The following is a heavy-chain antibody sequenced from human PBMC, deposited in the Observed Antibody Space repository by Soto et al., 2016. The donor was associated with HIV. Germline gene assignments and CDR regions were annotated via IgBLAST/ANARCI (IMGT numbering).Heavy chain of an antibody. V-gene: IGHV1-69*10. CDR3: ARDPGEVTRDAFDM. CDR1: GATFSNYI. D-gene: IGHD3-16*01. Sequence: QVQLVQSGAEVKKPGSSVKVSCKASGATFSNYIVNWVRQDPGQGLEWMGGIIPMVNLTNYAQKFQGRVTITAAKSTNTAYMELSSLRSDDTAVYFCARDPGEVTRDAFDMWGQGTMVTVSS. CDR2: IIPMVNLT. J-gene: IGHJ3*02.